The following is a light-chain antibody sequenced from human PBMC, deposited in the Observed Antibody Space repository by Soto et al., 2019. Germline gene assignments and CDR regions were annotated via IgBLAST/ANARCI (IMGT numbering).Light chain of an antibody. J-gene: IGKJ4*01. CDR1: QSVSSY. Sequence: EIVLTQSPATLSFSPGERATLSCRASQSVSSYLAWYQQKPGPARGPKFYGASTRAMGIPVRFSCSGSGTEFTLTLSSLQSEDFAFYFCQQYNNWPHLTFGGGTKVDIK. CDR2: GAS. V-gene: IGKV3-15*01. CDR3: QQYNNWPHLT.